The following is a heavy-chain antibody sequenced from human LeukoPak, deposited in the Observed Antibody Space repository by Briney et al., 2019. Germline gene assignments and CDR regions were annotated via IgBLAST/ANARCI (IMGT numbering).Heavy chain of an antibody. CDR2: ISYDGSNK. CDR3: AKDLMYYFDS. V-gene: IGHV3-30*18. CDR1: GFTFSSYV. Sequence: QPGRSLRLSCAASGFTFSSYVMHWVRQAPGKGLEWLAVISYDGSNKYYADSVKGRFTISRNNSKNTLYLQMNSLRAEDTAVYHCAKDLMYYFDSWGQGTPVTVSS. D-gene: IGHD2-8*01. J-gene: IGHJ4*02.